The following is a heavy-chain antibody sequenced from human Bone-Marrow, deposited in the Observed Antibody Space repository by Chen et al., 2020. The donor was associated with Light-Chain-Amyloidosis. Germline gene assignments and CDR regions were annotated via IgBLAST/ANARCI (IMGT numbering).Heavy chain of an antibody. Sequence: EVQLEQSGPEVKKPGESLKISCKGSGYTFPNYWIGWVRQMPGKGLEWMGVIYPDDSDGRYSPACEGQVTISCGKSITTDYLQWRGLKASDTAMYYCARRRGGYNFDYWGRGSHVTVYS. D-gene: IGHD5-12*01. J-gene: IGHJ4*02. CDR1: GYTFPNYW. CDR3: ARRRGGYNFDY. CDR2: IYPDDSDG. V-gene: IGHV5-51*01.